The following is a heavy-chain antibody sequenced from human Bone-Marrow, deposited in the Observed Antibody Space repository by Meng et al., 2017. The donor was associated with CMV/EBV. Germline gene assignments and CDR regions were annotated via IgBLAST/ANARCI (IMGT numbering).Heavy chain of an antibody. Sequence: GESLKISCAASGFTFDDYGMSWVRQAPGKGLEWVSGINWNGGSTGYADSVKGRFTISRDNAKNSLYLQMNSLRAEDTAVYYCARDTSDFWSGYHYYYYGMDVWGQGTTVTVSS. D-gene: IGHD3-3*01. V-gene: IGHV3-20*04. CDR1: GFTFDDYG. CDR2: INWNGGST. CDR3: ARDTSDFWSGYHYYYYGMDV. J-gene: IGHJ6*02.